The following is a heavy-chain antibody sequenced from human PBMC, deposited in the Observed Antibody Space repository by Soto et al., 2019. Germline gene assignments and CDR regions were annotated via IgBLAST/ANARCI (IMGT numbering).Heavy chain of an antibody. Sequence: GGSLRLSCEASGFTFRNHFMSWVRQAPGKGLEWVASTNEDGSDKYYVDSVKGRFTISRDNTRNSLFLQMDNLRAEDTAVYYCVASLTWLTDYWGPGTLVTVSS. CDR3: VASLTWLTDY. V-gene: IGHV3-7*05. D-gene: IGHD3-9*01. CDR1: GFTFRNHF. J-gene: IGHJ4*02. CDR2: TNEDGSDK.